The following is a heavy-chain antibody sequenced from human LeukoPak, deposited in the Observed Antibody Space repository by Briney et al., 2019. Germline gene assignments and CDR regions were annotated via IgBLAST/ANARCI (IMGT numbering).Heavy chain of an antibody. J-gene: IGHJ4*02. CDR2: ISSNGGNT. D-gene: IGHD2-21*02. CDR1: GCTFSNYD. V-gene: IGHV3-64D*09. Sequence: PGGSLRLSCSASGCTFSNYDMYWVRQAPGKGLEYLSAISSNGGNTYYADSVKGRFTISRDNSKNILYLQMSSLRTEDTAIYYCVKAITVSANFDCWGQGTLVTVSS. CDR3: VKAITVSANFDC.